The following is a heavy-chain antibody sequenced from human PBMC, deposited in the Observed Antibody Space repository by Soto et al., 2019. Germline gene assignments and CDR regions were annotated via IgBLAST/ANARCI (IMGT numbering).Heavy chain of an antibody. D-gene: IGHD4-4*01. V-gene: IGHV3-30*13. CDR2: ISYDGSSK. J-gene: IGHJ6*02. Sequence: GGSLRLACAACGFTVSSYGMHWVRQAPGKGLEWVAVISYDGSSKNYGDSVKGRFTISRDNSMNRLSLQMNSLRAEDTAVYYCAKGSMTTVTTYYYGMDVWGQGTTVTVSS. CDR1: GFTVSSYG. CDR3: AKGSMTTVTTYYYGMDV.